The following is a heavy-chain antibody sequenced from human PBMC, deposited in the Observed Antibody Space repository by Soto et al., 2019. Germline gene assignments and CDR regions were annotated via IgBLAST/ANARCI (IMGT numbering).Heavy chain of an antibody. CDR1: GYTFTSYD. CDR3: ARGERGWPHAFDI. D-gene: IGHD1-26*01. Sequence: QVQLVQSGAEVKKPGASVKVSCKASGYTFTSYDINWVGQATGQGLEWMGWMNPNSRKTGYAQKFQGRVTMTRNTSISTAYMELSSLRFEDTAVYYCARGERGWPHAFDIWGQGTMVTVSS. V-gene: IGHV1-8*01. J-gene: IGHJ3*02. CDR2: MNPNSRKT.